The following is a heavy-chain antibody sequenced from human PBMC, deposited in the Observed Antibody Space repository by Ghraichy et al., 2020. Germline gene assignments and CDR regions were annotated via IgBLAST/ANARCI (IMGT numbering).Heavy chain of an antibody. V-gene: IGHV4-34*01. CDR3: ARIGSSWTYYYYGMDV. Sequence: SETLSLTCAVYGGSFSGYYWSWIRQPPGKGLEWIGEINHSGSTNYNPSLKSRVTISVDTSKNQFSLKLSSVTAADTAVYYCARIGSSWTYYYYGMDVWGQGTTVTVSS. CDR1: GGSFSGYY. J-gene: IGHJ6*02. D-gene: IGHD6-13*01. CDR2: INHSGST.